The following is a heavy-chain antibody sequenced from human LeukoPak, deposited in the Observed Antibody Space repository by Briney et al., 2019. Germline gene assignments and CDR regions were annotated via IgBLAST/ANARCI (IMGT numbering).Heavy chain of an antibody. Sequence: LSLTCAVYGGSFSGYYWSWVRQAPGKGLEWVSYISSSGSTIYYADSVKGRFTISRDNAKNSLYLQMNSLRAEDTAVYYCARGAYGISDIWGQGTMVTVSS. CDR3: ARGAYGISDI. CDR2: ISSSGSTI. V-gene: IGHV3-11*04. D-gene: IGHD3-9*01. CDR1: GGSFSGYY. J-gene: IGHJ3*02.